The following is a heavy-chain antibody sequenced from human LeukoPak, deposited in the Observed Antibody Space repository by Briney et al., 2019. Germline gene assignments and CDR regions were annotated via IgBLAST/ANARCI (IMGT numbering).Heavy chain of an antibody. CDR2: INHSGST. J-gene: IGHJ4*02. CDR1: GGSFSGYY. CDR3: ARGVGVPADESGDDS. Sequence: PSETLSLTCAVYGGSFSGYYWSWIRQPPGKGVEWIGEINHSGSTNYNPSLKSRVTISVDTSKNQFSLKLSSVTAADTAVYYCARGVGVPADESGDDSWGQGTLVTVSS. D-gene: IGHD2-2*01. V-gene: IGHV4-34*01.